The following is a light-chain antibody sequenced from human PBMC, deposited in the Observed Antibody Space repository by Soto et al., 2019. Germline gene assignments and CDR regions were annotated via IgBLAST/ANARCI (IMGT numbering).Light chain of an antibody. CDR2: GAS. J-gene: IGKJ5*01. V-gene: IGKV1-39*01. CDR3: QQSYIIPIT. Sequence: DIQMTQSPSSLSASVGDRVTITCRASQSINIFLNWYQHKPGKAPNLLIYGASSLQSGVPSRFSGSGSGTDFTLTIGSLQPEDFATYHCQQSYIIPITFGQGTRLEIK. CDR1: QSINIF.